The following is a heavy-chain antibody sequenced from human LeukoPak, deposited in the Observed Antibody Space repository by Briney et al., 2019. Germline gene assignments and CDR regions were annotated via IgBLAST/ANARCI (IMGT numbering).Heavy chain of an antibody. CDR2: ISSSSTHI. CDR1: GFTLSSYS. V-gene: IGHV3-21*01. J-gene: IGHJ4*02. Sequence: PGRSLRLSCAASGFTLSSYSMNWVRQAPGKGLEWVSYISSSSTHIYYADSVEGRFTISRDNPRNSLYLQMNSLRAEDTAIYYCARSEHSSSSFDYWGQGTPVTVSS. D-gene: IGHD6-6*01. CDR3: ARSEHSSSSFDY.